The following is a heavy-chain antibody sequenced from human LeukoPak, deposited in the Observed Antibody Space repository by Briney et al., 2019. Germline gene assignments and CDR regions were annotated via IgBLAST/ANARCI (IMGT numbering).Heavy chain of an antibody. J-gene: IGHJ5*02. V-gene: IGHV4-34*01. CDR2: INHSGST. CDR1: GESFSDYY. CDR3: ARELYVFRAGEPGLTGNWFDP. D-gene: IGHD1-14*01. Sequence: PSETLSLTCAVYGESFSDYYWSWIRQPPGKGLEWIGEINHSGSTNYSPSLKSRVTISVNTSKDQFSLKLTSVTAADTAVYYCARELYVFRAGEPGLTGNWFDPWGQGTLVTVSS.